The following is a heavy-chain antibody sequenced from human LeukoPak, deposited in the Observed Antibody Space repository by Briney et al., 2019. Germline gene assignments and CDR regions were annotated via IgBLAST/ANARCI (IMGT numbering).Heavy chain of an antibody. CDR1: GFSFTNYA. J-gene: IGHJ6*02. CDR2: ISSGGSTT. D-gene: IGHD6-13*01. Sequence: PGGSLRLSCAASGFSFTNYATNWVRQAPGKGLEWVSYISSGGSTTYYADSVKGRFTISRDYAKNSLYLQMNSLRAEDTAVYYCARVQQPSGIQGYYYGMDVWGQGTTVTVSS. V-gene: IGHV3-48*03. CDR3: ARVQQPSGIQGYYYGMDV.